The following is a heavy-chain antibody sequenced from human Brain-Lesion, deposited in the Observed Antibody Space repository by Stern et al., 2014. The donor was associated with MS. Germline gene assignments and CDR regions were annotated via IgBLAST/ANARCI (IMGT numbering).Heavy chain of an antibody. V-gene: IGHV4-39*01. CDR1: GGSISSSSYY. CDR3: AKLWLGELPESPFDY. CDR2: IYYRGST. Sequence: QVQLQESGPGLVKPSETLSLTCTVSGGSISSSSYYWGWIRQPPGKGLEWIGSIYYRGSTYYNPSLKSRVTISMDTPKNQFSPRLSSVTAADTAVYFCAKLWLGELPESPFDYWGQGTLVTVSS. J-gene: IGHJ4*02. D-gene: IGHD3-10*01.